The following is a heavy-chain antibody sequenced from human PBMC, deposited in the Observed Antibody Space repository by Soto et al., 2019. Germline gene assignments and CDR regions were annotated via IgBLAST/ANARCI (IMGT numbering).Heavy chain of an antibody. CDR2: ISYSGST. V-gene: IGHV4-39*01. D-gene: IGHD2-2*01. J-gene: IGHJ4*02. Sequence: QLQVHESGTGLVKPSETLSLPCTVSGGSISSSSYYWGWIRQPPGKGLEWVGSISYSGSTYYSPSLKSRVTISVDTSKNQFSLKLSSVTAADTAVYYCARLFPRVVPAAIYFDYWGQGTLGTVSS. CDR3: ARLFPRVVPAAIYFDY. CDR1: GGSISSSSYY.